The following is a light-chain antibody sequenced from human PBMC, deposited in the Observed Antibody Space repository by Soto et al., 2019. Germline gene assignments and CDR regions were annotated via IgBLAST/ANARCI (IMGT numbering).Light chain of an antibody. V-gene: IGKV3-11*01. CDR3: QQRTNWPRSFT. J-gene: IGKJ3*01. CDR2: DTS. CDR1: QSVSTN. Sequence: EIVMTQSPDTLSVSPGERATLSCRASQSVSTNLAWYQQKPGQAPRLLIYDTSKRATGIPARFSGSGSGTDFTLTISSLEPEDFAVYYCQQRTNWPRSFTFGPGTKVDIK.